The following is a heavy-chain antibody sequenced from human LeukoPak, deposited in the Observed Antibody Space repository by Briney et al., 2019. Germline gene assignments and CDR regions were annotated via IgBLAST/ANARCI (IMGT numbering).Heavy chain of an antibody. CDR3: ARDRGWELRHFDY. J-gene: IGHJ4*02. CDR1: GYTFTSFA. CDR2: INPGNGNT. D-gene: IGHD1-26*01. V-gene: IGHV1-3*01. Sequence: ASVKVSCKASGYTFTSFAMHWVRQAPGQGREWMGWINPGNGNTKYSQKFQGRVTITRNTSASTAFMELSSLRSEDTAVYYCARDRGWELRHFDYWGQGTLVTVSS.